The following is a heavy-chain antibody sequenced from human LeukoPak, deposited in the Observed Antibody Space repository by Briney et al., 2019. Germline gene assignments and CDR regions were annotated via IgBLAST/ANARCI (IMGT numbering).Heavy chain of an antibody. CDR3: ARIRAFDQEGAFDI. Sequence: GGSLRLSCAASGFTFSSYEMNWVRQAPGKGLEWLSYISSNGSTIYYADSVKGRFTISRDNAKNSLYLQMNSLRAEDTAVYCCARIRAFDQEGAFDIWGQGTMVTVSS. V-gene: IGHV3-48*03. J-gene: IGHJ3*02. CDR1: GFTFSSYE. CDR2: ISSNGSTI. D-gene: IGHD3-9*01.